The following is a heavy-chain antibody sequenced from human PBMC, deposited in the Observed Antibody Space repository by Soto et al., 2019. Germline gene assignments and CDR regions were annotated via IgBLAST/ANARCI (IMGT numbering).Heavy chain of an antibody. D-gene: IGHD2-21*01. Sequence: AVKVSCQASGGNVIGYAIIWVRRVHGEGLEWIGGIVPIFGTTNYAQRVQGRVTFSADDYKGAAYMDLYSLKSEDSALYYGAWGLRHWHMYNWFDSWGQGTLVSVSS. CDR2: IVPIFGTT. V-gene: IGHV1-69*13. CDR3: AWGLRHWHMYNWFDS. J-gene: IGHJ5*01. CDR1: GGNVIGYA.